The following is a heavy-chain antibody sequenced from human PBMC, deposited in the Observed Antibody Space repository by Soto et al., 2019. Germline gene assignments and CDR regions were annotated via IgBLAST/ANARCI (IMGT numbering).Heavy chain of an antibody. CDR2: IYPDDSDT. V-gene: IGHV5-51*01. D-gene: IGHD3-9*01. Sequence: GESLKISWESSGYSFSSYWIAWVRLMPGKGLEWMGSIYPDDSDTKYSPSFQGQVTISADKSISAAYLQWSSLKASDTAIYYCARNSLTGYYNYYYSMDVWGQGTTVTVSS. CDR1: GYSFSSYW. CDR3: ARNSLTGYYNYYYSMDV. J-gene: IGHJ6*02.